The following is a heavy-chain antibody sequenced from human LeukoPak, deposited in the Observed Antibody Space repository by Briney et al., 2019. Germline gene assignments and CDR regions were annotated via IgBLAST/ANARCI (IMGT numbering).Heavy chain of an antibody. CDR2: IYYDAGA. V-gene: IGHV4-31*03. J-gene: IGHJ3*02. CDR3: ARTRDGYNFDI. D-gene: IGHD5-24*01. Sequence: PSQTLSLTCTVSGASVSATNYYWSWLRQHPGKGPEWIAYIYYDAGAYYNPSLESRVTISLDSSANQFSLGLSSVTAADTAVYYCARTRDGYNFDIWGQGTMVTVSS. CDR1: GASVSATNYY.